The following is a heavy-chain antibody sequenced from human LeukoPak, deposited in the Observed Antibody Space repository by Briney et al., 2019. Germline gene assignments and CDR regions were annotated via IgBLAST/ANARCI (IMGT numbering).Heavy chain of an antibody. CDR1: GGSISSSSYY. V-gene: IGHV4-39*01. D-gene: IGHD6-13*01. Sequence: KPSETLSLTCTVSGGSISSSSYYWGWIRQPPGKGLVWIGSIYYSGSTYYNPSLKSRVTISVDTSKNQFSLKLSSVTAADTAVYYCARQPSSWYWIFGYFDYWGPGTLVTVSS. J-gene: IGHJ4*02. CDR3: ARQPSSWYWIFGYFDY. CDR2: IYYSGST.